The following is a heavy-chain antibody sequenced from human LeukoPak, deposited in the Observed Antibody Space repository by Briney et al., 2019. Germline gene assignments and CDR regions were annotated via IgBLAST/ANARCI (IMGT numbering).Heavy chain of an antibody. V-gene: IGHV4-39*07. CDR2: MYYNGTT. J-gene: IGHJ3*02. Sequence: SETLSLTCTVSGGSVSTTNYYWGWIRQPPGKGLEWIGSMYYNGTTYYNPSLRSRVTISVDTSNSQFSLRLRSVTAADTAVYYCTILLAGVSDGFDNAFDIWGQGTMVTVSS. CDR3: TILLAGVSDGFDNAFDI. CDR1: GGSVSTTNYY. D-gene: IGHD5-24*01.